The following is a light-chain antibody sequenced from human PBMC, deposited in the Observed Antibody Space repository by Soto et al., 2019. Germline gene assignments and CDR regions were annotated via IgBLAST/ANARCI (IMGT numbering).Light chain of an antibody. Sequence: QSVLTQPASVSGSPGQSITISCTGTSSDVGGYNYVSWYQQHPGKAPKLMIYEVSNRPSGVSDRFSGSKSGNTASLTISGLQADDEADYYCSSYTTSSARVFGTGTK. V-gene: IGLV2-14*01. CDR3: SSYTTSSARV. J-gene: IGLJ1*01. CDR1: SSDVGGYNY. CDR2: EVS.